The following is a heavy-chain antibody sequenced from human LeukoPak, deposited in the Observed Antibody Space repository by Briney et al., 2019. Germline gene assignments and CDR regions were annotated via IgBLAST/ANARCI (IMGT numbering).Heavy chain of an antibody. CDR1: GYTFTSYY. J-gene: IGHJ4*02. CDR3: ARVSGVGLYGSGSYSPSPFDY. Sequence: ASVKVSCKASGYTFTSYYIHWVRRAPGQGLELIGVVNPSVGRTTYAQKFQGRVTMTRDTSTSTVYMDMSTLGSEDTAVYYCARVSGVGLYGSGSYSPSPFDYWGQGTLVTVSS. D-gene: IGHD3-10*01. V-gene: IGHV1-46*01. CDR2: VNPSVGRT.